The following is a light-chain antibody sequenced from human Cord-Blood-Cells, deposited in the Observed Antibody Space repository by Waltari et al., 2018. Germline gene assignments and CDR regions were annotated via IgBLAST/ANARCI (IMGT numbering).Light chain of an antibody. V-gene: IGLV3-25*02. CDR3: QSADSSGTYPYVV. J-gene: IGLJ2*01. Sequence: SYELTQPPSVSVSPGQTARITCSGDALPKQYAYWYQQKPGQAPVQVIYKDSERPSGIPERFSGSSSGTTVTLTISGVQAEDEADYYCQSADSSGTYPYVVFGGGTKLTVL. CDR1: ALPKQY. CDR2: KDS.